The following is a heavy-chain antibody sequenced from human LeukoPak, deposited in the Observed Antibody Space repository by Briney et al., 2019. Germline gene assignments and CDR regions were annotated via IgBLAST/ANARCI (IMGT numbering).Heavy chain of an antibody. Sequence: GASVKVSCKASGYTFTSYGISWVRQAPGQGLEWMGRINPNSGGTNYAQKFQGRVTMTRDTSISTAYMELSRLRSDDTAVYYCARVLNSRGNRFDYWGQGTLVTVSS. J-gene: IGHJ4*02. CDR2: INPNSGGT. D-gene: IGHD3-22*01. CDR3: ARVLNSRGNRFDY. V-gene: IGHV1-2*06. CDR1: GYTFTSYG.